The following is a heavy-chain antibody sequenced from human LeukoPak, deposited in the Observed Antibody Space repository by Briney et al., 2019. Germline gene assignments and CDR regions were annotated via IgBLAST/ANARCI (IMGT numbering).Heavy chain of an antibody. D-gene: IGHD3-22*01. CDR3: ARHSYYDSSGYSYRLVSSDYYYMDV. CDR2: SYCSGSA. V-gene: IGHV4-39*01. CDR1: GFTISAYSYY. Sequence: PSESLRLSCTVSGFTISAYSYYWGWLRQPPGQELVWIGSSYCSGSAYDNPSLKCRVTISVDTSKNQFSLKLSSVTAAATAVYYCARHSYYDSSGYSYRLVSSDYYYMDVWGKGITVTVSS. J-gene: IGHJ6*03.